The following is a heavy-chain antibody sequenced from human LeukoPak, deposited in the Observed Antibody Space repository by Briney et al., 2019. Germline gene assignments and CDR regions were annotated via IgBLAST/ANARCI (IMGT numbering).Heavy chain of an antibody. D-gene: IGHD2-15*01. Sequence: GASVKVSCKASGYTFTSYGISWVRQAPGQGLEWMGWISAYNGNTNYAQKFQGRVTITADKSTSTAYMELSSLRSEDTAVYYCARAARYCSGGSCYSWFDPWGQGTLVTVSS. J-gene: IGHJ5*02. V-gene: IGHV1-18*01. CDR2: ISAYNGNT. CDR3: ARAARYCSGGSCYSWFDP. CDR1: GYTFTSYG.